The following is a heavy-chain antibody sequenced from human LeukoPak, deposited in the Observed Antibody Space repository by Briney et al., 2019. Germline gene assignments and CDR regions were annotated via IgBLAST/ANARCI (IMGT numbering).Heavy chain of an antibody. CDR1: GGSISSSNW. Sequence: SETLSLTCAVSGGSISSSNWWSWVRQPPGKGLEWIGEIYHSGSTNYNPSLKSRVTISVDKSKNQFSLKLSSVTAADTAVYYCARGEGYAAYDAFDIWGQGTMVTVSS. D-gene: IGHD5-18*01. V-gene: IGHV4-4*02. J-gene: IGHJ3*02. CDR2: IYHSGST. CDR3: ARGEGYAAYDAFDI.